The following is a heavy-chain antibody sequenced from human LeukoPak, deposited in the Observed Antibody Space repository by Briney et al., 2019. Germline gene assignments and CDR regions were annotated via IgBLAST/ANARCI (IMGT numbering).Heavy chain of an antibody. CDR2: ISHDGGNT. CDR3: ARDSITVSVGAFDI. J-gene: IGHJ3*02. CDR1: GFTFSSHT. Sequence: PGGSLRLSCSASGFTFSSHTMLWVRQAPGKGLQYVSSISHDGGNTHYADSVKGRFTISRDNSKNTLYLQMGSLRAEDMGVYYCARDSITVSVGAFDIWGQGTMVIVSS. V-gene: IGHV3-64*02. D-gene: IGHD2-2*01.